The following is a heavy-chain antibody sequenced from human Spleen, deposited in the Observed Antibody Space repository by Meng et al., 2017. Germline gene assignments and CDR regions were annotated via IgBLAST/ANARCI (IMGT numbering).Heavy chain of an antibody. CDR1: GYTFRMYR. J-gene: IGHJ4*02. Sequence: QALLVQSGGEVKMPGASVKVSCTPPGYTFRMYRISWLRQAPGQGLGGRGWIATHNGDTKYAQRLQGRVTMTTDITTNTVFLELRSLTSDDTGVYYCAVDCSSTTCYGFDYWGQGTLVTVSS. V-gene: IGHV1-18*01. D-gene: IGHD2-2*01. CDR3: AVDCSSTTCYGFDY. CDR2: IATHNGDT.